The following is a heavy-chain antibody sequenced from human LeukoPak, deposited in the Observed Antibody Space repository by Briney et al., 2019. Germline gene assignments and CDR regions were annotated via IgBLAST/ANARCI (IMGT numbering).Heavy chain of an antibody. V-gene: IGHV3-23*01. CDR3: ATLVGETDY. CDR1: GFTFSTYA. CDR2: ISGSGGTI. J-gene: IGHJ4*02. D-gene: IGHD1-26*01. Sequence: GGSLRLSCATSGFTFSTYAISWFRQAPGKGLEWVSTISGSGGTIYYADSVKGRFTISRDKSKNTLYLQMNSLRAEDTALYYCATLVGETDYWGQGTLVTVSS.